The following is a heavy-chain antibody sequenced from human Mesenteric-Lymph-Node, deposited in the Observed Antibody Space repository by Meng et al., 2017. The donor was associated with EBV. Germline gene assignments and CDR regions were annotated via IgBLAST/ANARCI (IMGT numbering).Heavy chain of an antibody. CDR2: INTDGTST. CDR3: ARERRVG. Sequence: EVQLGESGGDLIQPGGSLRLSCAASGFIVSSNEMSWVRQAPGKGLEWVSRINTDGTSTYCADSVKGRFTISRDNAKNTLYLQMNSLRAEDTAMYYCARERRVGWGQGTLVTVSS. J-gene: IGHJ4*02. V-gene: IGHV3-74*01. CDR1: GFIVSSNE.